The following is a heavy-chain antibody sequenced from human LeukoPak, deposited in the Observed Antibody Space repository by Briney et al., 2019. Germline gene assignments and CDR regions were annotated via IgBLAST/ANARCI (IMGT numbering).Heavy chain of an antibody. CDR1: GYTLTELS. CDR3: ATDQKDDSGSLAY. Sequence: ASVKVSCKVSGYTLTELSMHWVRQAPGKGLEWMGGFDPEDGETIYAQKFQGRVTMTEDTSTDTAYIELSSLRSEDTAVYYCATDQKDDSGSLAYWGQGTLVTVSS. J-gene: IGHJ4*02. V-gene: IGHV1-24*01. D-gene: IGHD3-10*01. CDR2: FDPEDGET.